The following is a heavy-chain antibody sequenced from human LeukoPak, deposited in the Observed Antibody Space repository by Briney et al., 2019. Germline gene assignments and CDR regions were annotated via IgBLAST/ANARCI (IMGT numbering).Heavy chain of an antibody. Sequence: ASVKVSCKASGYTFTSYYMHWVRQAPGQGLEWMGIINPSGGSTSYAQKFQGRVTMTRDTSTSTVYMEQSSLRSEDTAVYYCARNVQAARLGNAFDIWGQGTMVTVSS. V-gene: IGHV1-46*01. J-gene: IGHJ3*02. D-gene: IGHD6-6*01. CDR1: GYTFTSYY. CDR2: INPSGGST. CDR3: ARNVQAARLGNAFDI.